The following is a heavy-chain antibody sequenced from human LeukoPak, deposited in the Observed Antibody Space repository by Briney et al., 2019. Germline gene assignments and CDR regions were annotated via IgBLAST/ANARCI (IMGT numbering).Heavy chain of an antibody. Sequence: SETQPLTCSVSGGSISGYYWSWIRQPAGKGLEWIGRIFTDGSTNYNPSLKSRVTMSVDTSKNQFSLKLSSVTAADTAVYYCARDVGLSLDYWGQGTLVTVSS. D-gene: IGHD3-16*01. CDR3: ARDVGLSLDY. V-gene: IGHV4-4*07. J-gene: IGHJ4*02. CDR2: IFTDGST. CDR1: GGSISGYY.